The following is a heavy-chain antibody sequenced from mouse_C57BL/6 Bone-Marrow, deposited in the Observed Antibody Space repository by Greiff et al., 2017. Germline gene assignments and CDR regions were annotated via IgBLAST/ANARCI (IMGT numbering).Heavy chain of an antibody. D-gene: IGHD2-3*01. CDR1: GFTFSSYA. V-gene: IGHV5-4*03. J-gene: IGHJ2*01. Sequence: EVKLVESGGGLVKPGGSLKLSCAASGFTFSSYAMSWVRQTPEKRLEWVATISDGGSYTYYPDNVKGRFTISRDNAKNNLYLQMSHLKSEDTAMYYCASHLYDGDDWGQGTTLTVSS. CDR2: ISDGGSYT. CDR3: ASHLYDGDD.